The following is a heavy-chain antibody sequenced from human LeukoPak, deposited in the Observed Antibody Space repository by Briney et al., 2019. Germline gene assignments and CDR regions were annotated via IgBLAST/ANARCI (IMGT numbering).Heavy chain of an antibody. CDR3: ARANYDILTGYPLPIFDY. D-gene: IGHD3-9*01. CDR1: GGSISSYY. CDR2: IYTSGST. V-gene: IGHV4-4*07. Sequence: SETLSLTCTVSGGSISSYYWSWIRQPAGKGLEWFGRIYTSGSTNYNPSLKSRVTMSVDTSKNQFSLKLSSVTAADTAVYYCARANYDILTGYPLPIFDYWGQGTLVTVSS. J-gene: IGHJ4*02.